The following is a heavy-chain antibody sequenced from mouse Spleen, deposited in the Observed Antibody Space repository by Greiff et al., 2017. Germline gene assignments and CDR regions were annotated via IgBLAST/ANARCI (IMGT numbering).Heavy chain of an antibody. J-gene: IGHJ1*01. D-gene: IGHD1-1*01. V-gene: IGHV5-9*04. CDR1: GFTFSSYA. CDR3: ARPSLRGYFDV. CDR2: ISSGGGNT. Sequence: EVKLMESGGGLVKLGGSLKLSCAASGFTFSSYAMSWVRQTPEKRLEWVATISSGGGNTYYPDSVKGRFTISRDNAKNTLYLQMSSLKSEDTAMYYCARPSLRGYFDVWGAGTTVTVSS.